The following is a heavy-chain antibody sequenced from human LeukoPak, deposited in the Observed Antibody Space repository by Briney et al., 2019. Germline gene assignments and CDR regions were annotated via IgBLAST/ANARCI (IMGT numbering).Heavy chain of an antibody. CDR1: GYTLSNYY. Sequence: ASVKVSCKASGYTLSNYYMHWMRQAPGQGLEWMGIINPSGGTTRYPQKFQGRVTMTRDTSTSTVYMELSSLRSEDTAVYYCAREGSNGYNFDYWGQGTLVTVSS. V-gene: IGHV1-46*01. J-gene: IGHJ4*02. CDR3: AREGSNGYNFDY. CDR2: INPSGGTT. D-gene: IGHD5-24*01.